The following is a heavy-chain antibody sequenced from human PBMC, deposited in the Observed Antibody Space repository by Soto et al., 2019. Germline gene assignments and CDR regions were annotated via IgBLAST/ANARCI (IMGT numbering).Heavy chain of an antibody. J-gene: IGHJ4*02. CDR1: GYTFTSYA. D-gene: IGHD1-20*01. Sequence: GASVKVSCKASGYTFTSYAMHWVRQAPGQRLEWMGWINAGNGNTKYSQKFQGRVTITRDTSASTAYMELSSLRSEDTAVYYCARSSPRGIDNLDYWGQGTLVTVSS. V-gene: IGHV1-3*01. CDR2: INAGNGNT. CDR3: ARSSPRGIDNLDY.